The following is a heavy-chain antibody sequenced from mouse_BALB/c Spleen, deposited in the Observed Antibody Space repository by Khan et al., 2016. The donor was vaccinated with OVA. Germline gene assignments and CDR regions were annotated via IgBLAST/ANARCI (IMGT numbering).Heavy chain of an antibody. CDR1: GFSLTGYG. CDR3: AREIYYDYAYYYAMDY. J-gene: IGHJ4*01. V-gene: IGHV2-6-7*01. D-gene: IGHD2-4*01. Sequence: QVQLKESGPGLVAPSQSLSITCTVSGFSLTGYGVNWVRPPPGKGLECLGMLWGDGSTDYNSALKSRLSISKDNSKSQVFLKMNSLQTDDTARYYWAREIYYDYAYYYAMDYWGQGTSGTVSS. CDR2: LWGDGST.